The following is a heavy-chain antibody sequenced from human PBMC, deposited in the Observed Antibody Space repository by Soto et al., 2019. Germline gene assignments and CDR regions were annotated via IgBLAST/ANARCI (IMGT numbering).Heavy chain of an antibody. CDR3: PRGYCSSTSCSMFDY. CDR2: TYYRSKWYN. V-gene: IGHV6-1*01. D-gene: IGHD2-2*01. CDR1: GDSVSSNSAA. J-gene: IGHJ4*02. Sequence: SQTLSLTCAISGDSVSSNSAAWNWIRQSPSRGLEWLGRTYYRSKWYNDYAVSVKSRITINPDTSKNQFSLQLNSVTPEDTAVYYCPRGYCSSTSCSMFDYWGQGTLVTVSS.